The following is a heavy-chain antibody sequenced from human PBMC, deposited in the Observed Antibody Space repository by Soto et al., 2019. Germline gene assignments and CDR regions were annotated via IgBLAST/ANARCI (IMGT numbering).Heavy chain of an antibody. CDR3: ARDPVSYVEGGGGFDP. Sequence: QVQLQESGPGLVKPSETLSLTCTVSGGSISSYYWSWIRQPPGKGLEWIGYIYYSGSTNYNPSPKSQVPISVEPVKNQFPLRLSSVDAADTAVYFCARDPVSYVEGGGGFDPWGQGTLVTVSS. J-gene: IGHJ5*02. CDR2: IYYSGST. CDR1: GGSISSYY. D-gene: IGHD3-16*01. V-gene: IGHV4-59*01.